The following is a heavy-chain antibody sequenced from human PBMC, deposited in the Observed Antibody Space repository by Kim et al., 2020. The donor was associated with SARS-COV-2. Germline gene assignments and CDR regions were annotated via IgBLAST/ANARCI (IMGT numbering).Heavy chain of an antibody. V-gene: IGHV3-30*18. D-gene: IGHD3-9*01. CDR2: ISYDGSNK. CDR1: GFTFSSYG. J-gene: IGHJ4*02. CDR3: AKGFPFDWAPIDY. Sequence: GGSLRLSCAASGFTFSSYGMHWVRQAPGKGLEWVAVISYDGSNKYYADSVKGRFTISRDNSKNTLYLQMNSLRAEDTAVYYCAKGFPFDWAPIDYWGQGT.